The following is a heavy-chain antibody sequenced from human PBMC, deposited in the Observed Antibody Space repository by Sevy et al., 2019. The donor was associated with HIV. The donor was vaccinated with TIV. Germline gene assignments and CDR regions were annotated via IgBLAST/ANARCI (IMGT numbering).Heavy chain of an antibody. Sequence: ASVKVSCKASGYTFTSYGISWVRQAPRQGLEWMGWISAYNGNTNYAQKLQGRVTMTTDTSTSTAYMELRSLRSDDTAVYYCARDRAVVVITPSFPLFDYWGQGTLVTVSS. V-gene: IGHV1-18*01. D-gene: IGHD3-22*01. J-gene: IGHJ4*02. CDR2: ISAYNGNT. CDR1: GYTFTSYG. CDR3: ARDRAVVVITPSFPLFDY.